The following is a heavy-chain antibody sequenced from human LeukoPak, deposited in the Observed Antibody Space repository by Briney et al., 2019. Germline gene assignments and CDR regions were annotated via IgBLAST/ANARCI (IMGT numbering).Heavy chain of an antibody. CDR3: AXPXXIXXSXXXXDY. CDR1: GFMFSDHY. D-gene: IGHD3-10*01. J-gene: IGHJ4*01. V-gene: IGHV3-72*01. Sequence: PGGSLRLSCAASGFMFSDHYMDWVRQPPGKGLEWVGRIRNRARGHTTEYAASVKGRFTVSRDDSKNSVYLQMNSLKTEDTAVYYCAXPXXIXXSXXXXDYWGXXTXVTVSS. CDR2: IRNRARGHTT.